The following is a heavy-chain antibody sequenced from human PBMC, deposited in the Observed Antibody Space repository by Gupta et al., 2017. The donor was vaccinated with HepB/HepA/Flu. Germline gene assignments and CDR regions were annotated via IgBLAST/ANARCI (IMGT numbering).Heavy chain of an antibody. Sequence: EVQILESGGDLVQRGGSLRLSWAASGFTFFNSAMTWVRQVPGKGLEWVSTISGFGENTCYAAAVKGRFTISRDNFRSTVFLQMNSLRGEDTALYYCTKGGHYSFVDDGGQGALVTVSS. V-gene: IGHV3-23*01. CDR1: GFTFFNSA. CDR2: ISGFGENT. D-gene: IGHD3-22*01. J-gene: IGHJ4*02. CDR3: TKGGHYSFVDD.